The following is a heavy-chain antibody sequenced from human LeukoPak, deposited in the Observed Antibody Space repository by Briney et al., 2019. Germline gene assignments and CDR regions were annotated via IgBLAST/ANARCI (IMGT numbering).Heavy chain of an antibody. CDR3: ARVLDDIVVVVAATDDAFDN. D-gene: IGHD2-15*01. CDR2: INHSGST. J-gene: IGHJ3*02. V-gene: IGHV4-34*01. Sequence: PSETLSLTCAVYGGSFSGYYWSWIRPPPWKGLEWIGEINHSGSTNYNPSLKSRVPISVDTSKNQFSLKLSSVTAADTAVYYCARVLDDIVVVVAATDDAFDNWGQGTMVTVSS. CDR1: GGSFSGYY.